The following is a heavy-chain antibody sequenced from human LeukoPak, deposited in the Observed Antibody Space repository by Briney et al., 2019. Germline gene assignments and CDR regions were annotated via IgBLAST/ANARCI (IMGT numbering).Heavy chain of an antibody. Sequence: PSETLSLTCTVSGGSMFSYYWTWIRQPPGKGLEWVGYISYSGSTNYNPALKSRVTISADTSKNQFSLRLSSVTAADTAVYYCARGPAAYDYWGQGTLVTVSS. CDR1: GGSMFSYY. CDR3: ARGPAAYDY. D-gene: IGHD2-2*01. V-gene: IGHV4-59*01. CDR2: ISYSGST. J-gene: IGHJ4*02.